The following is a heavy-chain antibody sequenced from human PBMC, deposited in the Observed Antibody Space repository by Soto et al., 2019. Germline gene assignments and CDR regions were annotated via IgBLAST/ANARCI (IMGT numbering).Heavy chain of an antibody. D-gene: IGHD5-12*01. CDR1: GGTFSSYA. CDR2: IIPIFGTA. J-gene: IGHJ4*02. V-gene: IGHV1-69*13. Sequence: SVKVSCKASGGTFSSYAISWVRQAPGQGLEWMGGIIPIFGTANYAQKFQGRVTITADESTSTAYMELSSLRSEDTAVYYCARDGYNVGAFDYWGQGTLVTVSS. CDR3: ARDGYNVGAFDY.